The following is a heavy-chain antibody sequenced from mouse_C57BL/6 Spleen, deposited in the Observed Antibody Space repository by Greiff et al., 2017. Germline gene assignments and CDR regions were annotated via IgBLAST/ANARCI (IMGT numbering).Heavy chain of an antibody. CDR3: SRQGEYLKYCDV. CDR2: INAGSGGT. D-gene: IGHD5-1*01. V-gene: IGHV1-54*01. J-gene: IGHJ1*01. CDR1: GYAFTNYV. Sequence: QVQLKQSGAELVRPGTSVKVSCKASGYAFTNYVIEWVKQRPGQGLEWIGVINAGSGGTNYNEKFKGKATLTADKYSSTVYMQLRSLTSEDSAVYFCSRQGEYLKYCDVGGAGTTVTVST.